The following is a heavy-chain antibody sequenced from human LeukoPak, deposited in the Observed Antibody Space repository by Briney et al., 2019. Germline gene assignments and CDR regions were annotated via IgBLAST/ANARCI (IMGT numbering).Heavy chain of an antibody. J-gene: IGHJ4*02. V-gene: IGHV3-72*01. Sequence: PGGSLRPSCAPSGSTLGDLYIDWVRPAPGKGREWVGRTRNKANSYTTEYAASVKGRFTISRDDSKNSLYLQMNSLKTEDAAVYYCARIRSGGYNFDYWGQGTLVTVSS. CDR2: TRNKANSYTT. CDR3: ARIRSGGYNFDY. CDR1: GSTLGDLY. D-gene: IGHD3-3*01.